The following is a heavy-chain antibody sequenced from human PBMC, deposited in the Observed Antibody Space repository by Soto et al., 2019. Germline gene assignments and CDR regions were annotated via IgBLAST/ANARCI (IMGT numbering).Heavy chain of an antibody. V-gene: IGHV4-34*01. Sequence: SETLSLTCAVYGGSFSGYYWSWIRQPPGKGLEWIGEMYHSGSTYYNPSLKSRVTISIDRSKNQFSLKLSSVTAADTAVYYCATVPDYWGQGILVPVSP. CDR2: MYHSGST. D-gene: IGHD2-2*01. CDR3: ATVPDY. CDR1: GGSFSGYY. J-gene: IGHJ4*02.